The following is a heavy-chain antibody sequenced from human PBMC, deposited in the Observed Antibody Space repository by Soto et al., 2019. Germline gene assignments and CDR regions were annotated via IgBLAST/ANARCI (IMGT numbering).Heavy chain of an antibody. Sequence: SLRLSCAASGFTFSSYGMHWVRQAPGKGLEWVAVISYDGSNKYYADSVKGRFTIPRDNSKYTLYLQMNSLRAEDTAVYYCAKVWGVYGDYGSDYWGQGTLVTVSS. V-gene: IGHV3-30*18. CDR2: ISYDGSNK. CDR1: GFTFSSYG. CDR3: AKVWGVYGDYGSDY. D-gene: IGHD4-17*01. J-gene: IGHJ4*02.